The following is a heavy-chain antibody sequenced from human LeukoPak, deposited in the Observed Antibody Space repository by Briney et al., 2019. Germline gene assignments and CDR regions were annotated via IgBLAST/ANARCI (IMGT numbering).Heavy chain of an antibody. CDR1: GFTFSSYG. J-gene: IGHJ3*02. Sequence: GGSLRPSCAASGFTFSSYGMHWVRQAPGKGLEWVAFIRYDGSNKYYADSVKGRFTISRDNSKNTLYLQMNSLRAEDTAVYYCARGYSSGWGAFDIWGQGTVVTVSS. V-gene: IGHV3-30*02. D-gene: IGHD6-19*01. CDR2: IRYDGSNK. CDR3: ARGYSSGWGAFDI.